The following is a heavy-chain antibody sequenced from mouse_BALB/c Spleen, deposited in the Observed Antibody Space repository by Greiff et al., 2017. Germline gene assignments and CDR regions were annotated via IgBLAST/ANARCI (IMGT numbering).Heavy chain of an antibody. CDR1: GFTFSSYG. J-gene: IGHJ2*01. D-gene: IGHD2-1*01. V-gene: IGHV5-6*01. CDR3: ARHNYGNYFDY. Sequence: EVQVVESGGDLVKPGGSLKLSCAASGFTFSSYGMSWVRQTPDKRLEWVATISSGGSYTYYPDSVKGRFTISRDNAKNTLYLQMSSLKSEDTAMYYCARHNYGNYFDYWGQGTTRTVSS. CDR2: ISSGGSYT.